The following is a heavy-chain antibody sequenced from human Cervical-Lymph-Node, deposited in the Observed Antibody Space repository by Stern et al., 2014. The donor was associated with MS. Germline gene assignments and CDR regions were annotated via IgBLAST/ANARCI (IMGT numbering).Heavy chain of an antibody. V-gene: IGHV1-46*01. Sequence: QVQLVQSGAEVKEPGASVTVSCKASGSTFRTDYFHWVRQAPGQGFEWMGIINPSGGTTNYAQKFQGRVAMTRETSTSTLYMDLSSLRSEDTAVYYCFGSGSNADYWGQGTLSTVSS. CDR1: GSTFRTDY. CDR3: FGSGSNADY. J-gene: IGHJ4*02. CDR2: INPSGGTT. D-gene: IGHD3-10*01.